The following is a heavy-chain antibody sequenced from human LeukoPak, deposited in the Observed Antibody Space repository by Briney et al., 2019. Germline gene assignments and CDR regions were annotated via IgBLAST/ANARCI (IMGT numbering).Heavy chain of an antibody. Sequence: VGSLRLSCVASGVTTRSYSITCGRQAPGQGLEGVGNIKEDGSAKNYAYSVNGRFTTSRDNAKNSLYLQMNSLRVEDTAVYYCARDPPGNYFDGTGYYSWGQGTLVTVSS. CDR3: ARDPPGNYFDGTGYYS. CDR2: IKEDGSAK. V-gene: IGHV3-7*01. CDR1: GVTTRSYS. D-gene: IGHD3-22*01. J-gene: IGHJ5*02.